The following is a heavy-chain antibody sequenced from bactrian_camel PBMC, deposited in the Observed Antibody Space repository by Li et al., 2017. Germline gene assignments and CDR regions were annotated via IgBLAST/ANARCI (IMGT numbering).Heavy chain of an antibody. D-gene: IGHD7*01. Sequence: VESGGGLVQPGGSLRLSCAASAFAFSNVPMTWVRQAPGKGLEWVSHINSRGAYYADSVKGRFTISRDNAKNTVYLQLNSLKTEDAAMYYCARGGRTENQRSPNARGQGTQVTVS. V-gene: IGHV3S35*01. J-gene: IGHJ4*01. CDR1: AFAFSNVP. CDR2: INSRGA.